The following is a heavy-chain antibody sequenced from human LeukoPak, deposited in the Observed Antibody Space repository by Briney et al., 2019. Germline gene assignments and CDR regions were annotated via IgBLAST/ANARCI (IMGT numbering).Heavy chain of an antibody. V-gene: IGHV1-2*02. CDR2: INPNSGGT. J-gene: IGHJ4*02. CDR3: ARDIRAAAKTQRFDY. CDR1: GGTFRSYA. Sequence: ASVKVSCKASGGTFRSYAISWVRQAPGQGLEWMGWINPNSGGTNYAQKFQGRVTMTRDTSISTAYMELSRLRSDDTAVYYCARDIRAAAKTQRFDYWGQGTLVTVSS. D-gene: IGHD6-13*01.